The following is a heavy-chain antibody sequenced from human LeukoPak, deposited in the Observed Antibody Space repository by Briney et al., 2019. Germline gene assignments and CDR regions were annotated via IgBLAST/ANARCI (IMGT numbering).Heavy chain of an antibody. J-gene: IGHJ4*02. CDR1: GFTFSSYT. CDR2: ITTGDGNT. V-gene: IGHV3-23*01. CDR3: AKDGGLWVSAHWGDS. D-gene: IGHD7-27*01. Sequence: GGSLRLSCSASGFTFSSYTMTWVRQAPGKGLKWVSTITTGDGNTYYADSVKGRFTVSRDDSKNTLYLQMNSLRAEDTAVYYCAKDGGLWVSAHWGDSWGRGTLVTVSS.